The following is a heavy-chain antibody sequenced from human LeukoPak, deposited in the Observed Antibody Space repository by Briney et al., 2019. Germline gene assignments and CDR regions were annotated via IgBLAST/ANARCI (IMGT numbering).Heavy chain of an antibody. V-gene: IGHV3-30*02. Sequence: GGSLRLSCVASGFSFINYGIHWVRQAPGMGLEWVSFIRYDGSNQYYADSVKGRLTISRDNSKNTLYLQMNSLRVEDTAVYYCAAPGKDTSDYRTALIDAFDIWGQGTMVIVSA. CDR2: IRYDGSNQ. CDR3: AAPGKDTSDYRTALIDAFDI. CDR1: GFSFINYG. D-gene: IGHD3-22*01. J-gene: IGHJ3*02.